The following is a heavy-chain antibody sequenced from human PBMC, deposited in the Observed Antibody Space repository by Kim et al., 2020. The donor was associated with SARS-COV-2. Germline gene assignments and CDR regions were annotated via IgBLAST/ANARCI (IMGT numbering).Heavy chain of an antibody. CDR1: GFTFSNYA. CDR2: ISGSGGST. Sequence: GGSLRLSCAASGFTFSNYAMSWVRQAPGKGLEWVSVISGSGGSTYYADSVKGRFTMSRDNFKSMLYLQMNSLRAEDSAVYYCAKGVGSGWDYLLHWGQGTLVTVSS. V-gene: IGHV3-23*01. D-gene: IGHD6-19*01. J-gene: IGHJ4*02. CDR3: AKGVGSGWDYLLH.